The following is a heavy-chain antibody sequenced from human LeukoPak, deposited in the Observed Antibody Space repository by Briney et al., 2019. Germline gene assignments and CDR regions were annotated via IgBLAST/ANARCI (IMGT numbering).Heavy chain of an antibody. J-gene: IGHJ6*03. CDR2: ISTYDGNT. CDR1: GYTFTNYG. Sequence: ASVKVSCKASGYTFTNYGISWVRQAPGQGLEWMGWISTYDGNTNYAQKLQGRVTMTTDTSTSTAYMELRRLRSDDTAVYYCAGQADYYYYYMDVWGKGTTVTVSS. CDR3: AGQADYYYYYMDV. V-gene: IGHV1-18*01.